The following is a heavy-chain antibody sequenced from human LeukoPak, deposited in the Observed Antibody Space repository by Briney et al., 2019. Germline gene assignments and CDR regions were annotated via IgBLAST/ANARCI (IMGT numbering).Heavy chain of an antibody. CDR1: GGTFSSYA. V-gene: IGHV1-69*06. CDR2: IIPIFGTA. J-gene: IGHJ3*02. D-gene: IGHD4-17*01. CDR3: ARATTVTDAFDI. Sequence: SVKISCKASGGTFSSYAISWVRQAPGQGLEWMGGIIPIFGTANYAQKFQGRVTITADKSTSTAYMELSSLRSEDTAVYYCARATTVTDAFDIWGQGTMVTVSS.